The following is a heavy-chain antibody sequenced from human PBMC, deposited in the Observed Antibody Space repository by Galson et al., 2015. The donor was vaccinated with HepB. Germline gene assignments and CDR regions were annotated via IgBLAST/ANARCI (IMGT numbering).Heavy chain of an antibody. D-gene: IGHD3-10*01. CDR1: GFTFSDYY. CDR3: ASQGVIEAVIDY. Sequence: SLRLSCAASGFTFSDYYMSWIRQAPGKGLEWVSYISSSGSTIYYADSVKGRFTISRDNAKNSLYLQMNSLRAEDTAVYYCASQGVIEAVIDYWGQGTLVTVSS. V-gene: IGHV3-11*01. J-gene: IGHJ4*02. CDR2: ISSSGSTI.